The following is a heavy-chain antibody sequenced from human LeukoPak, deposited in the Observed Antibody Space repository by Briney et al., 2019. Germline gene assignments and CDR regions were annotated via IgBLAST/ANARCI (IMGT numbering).Heavy chain of an antibody. D-gene: IGHD6-13*01. J-gene: IGHJ5*02. V-gene: IGHV4-38-2*01. CDR3: ASGYSSSWYGNWFDP. CDR2: IYHSGST. Sequence: SETLSLTCAVSGYSISSGYYWGWIRQPPGKGLEWIGSIYHSGSTYYNPSLKSRVTISVDTSKNQFSLKLSSVTAADTAVYYCASGYSSSWYGNWFDPWDQGTLVTVSS. CDR1: GYSISSGYY.